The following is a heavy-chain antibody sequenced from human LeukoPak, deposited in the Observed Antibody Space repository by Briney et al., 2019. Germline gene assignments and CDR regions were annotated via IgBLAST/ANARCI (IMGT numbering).Heavy chain of an antibody. CDR3: ARGPDRHYDILTGYYSY. Sequence: ASVKVSCKTSGYTFTSYGIIWVRQAPGQGLEWMGWISAYNGNTNYAQKLQGRVTMTTDTSTSTAYMELRSLRSDDTAVYYCARGPDRHYDILTGYYSYWGPGTLVTVSS. D-gene: IGHD3-9*01. V-gene: IGHV1-18*01. CDR2: ISAYNGNT. J-gene: IGHJ4*02. CDR1: GYTFTSYG.